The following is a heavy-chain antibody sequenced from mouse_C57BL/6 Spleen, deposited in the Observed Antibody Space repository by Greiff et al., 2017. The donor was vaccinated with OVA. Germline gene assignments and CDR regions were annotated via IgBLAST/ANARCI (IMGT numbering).Heavy chain of an antibody. D-gene: IGHD2-3*01. V-gene: IGHV1-54*01. CDR2: INPGSGGT. J-gene: IGHJ2*01. Sequence: VQLQQSGAELVRPGTSVKVSCKASGYAFTNYLLEWVKQRPGQGLEWIGVINPGSGGTNYNEKFKGKATLTADKSSSTAYMQLSSLTSEDSAVYFCARDGWLLDYWGQGTTLTVSS. CDR1: GYAFTNYL. CDR3: ARDGWLLDY.